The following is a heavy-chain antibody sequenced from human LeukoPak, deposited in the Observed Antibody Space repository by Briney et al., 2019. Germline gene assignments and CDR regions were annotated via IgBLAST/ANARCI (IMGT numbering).Heavy chain of an antibody. D-gene: IGHD5-24*01. CDR1: GFTFSDYY. CDR2: IKGIGPTT. J-gene: IGHJ6*03. V-gene: IGHV3-11*04. Sequence: GGSLRLSCEASGFTFSDYYMSWIRQAPGKGLEWVSHIKGIGPTTYYADSVRGRFTISRDNAKNSPFLQMNSLRVDDTAIYYCARAGEMRYMDVWGKGTAVAVSS. CDR3: ARAGEMRYMDV.